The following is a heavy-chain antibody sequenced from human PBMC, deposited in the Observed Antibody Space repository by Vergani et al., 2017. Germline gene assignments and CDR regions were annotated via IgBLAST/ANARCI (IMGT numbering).Heavy chain of an antibody. D-gene: IGHD1-1*01. V-gene: IGHV3-30*03. CDR1: GFSFTTYA. Sequence: VQLLESGGDLVQPGGSLRLSCAASGFSFTTYAMSWVRQAPGKGLERVAVISYDGTQKYYADSVKGRFTFSRDNSKSTLYLQMNSLRTEDTAVYYCATKSCGTPGCQIGYFREWGQGTLVTVSS. J-gene: IGHJ1*01. CDR2: ISYDGTQK. CDR3: ATKSCGTPGCQIGYFRE.